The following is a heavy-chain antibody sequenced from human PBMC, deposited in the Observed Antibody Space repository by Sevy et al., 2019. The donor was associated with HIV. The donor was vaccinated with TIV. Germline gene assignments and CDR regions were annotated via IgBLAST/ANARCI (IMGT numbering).Heavy chain of an antibody. CDR3: ATSRSGYFDSSGYYIY. Sequence: GESLKISCKGSGYSFTSHWIGWVRHMPGKGLEWMGIIFPDDSETRYSPPFQGQVTFSADESINTAYLQWGSLKASDTAMYYCATSRSGYFDSSGYYIYWGQGTLVTVSS. V-gene: IGHV5-51*01. D-gene: IGHD3-22*01. J-gene: IGHJ4*02. CDR2: IFPDDSET. CDR1: GYSFTSHW.